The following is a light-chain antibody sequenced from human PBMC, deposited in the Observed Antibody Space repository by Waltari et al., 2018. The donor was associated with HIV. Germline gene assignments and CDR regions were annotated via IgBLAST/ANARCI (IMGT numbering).Light chain of an antibody. J-gene: IGKJ4*01. CDR1: QDISTY. CDR2: GAS. V-gene: IGKV1-9*01. Sequence: DIQLTQSPSFLSSHVGDRVTISCRASQDISTYLAWYHQKPGEAPKLLIHGASTLHRGVTSRFSGSGSGTDFTLTIKNLRPEDFAIYYCQQLHSFPLIFGGGTKVE. CDR3: QQLHSFPLI.